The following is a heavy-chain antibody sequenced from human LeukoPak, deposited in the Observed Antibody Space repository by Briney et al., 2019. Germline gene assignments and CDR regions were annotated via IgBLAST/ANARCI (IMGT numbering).Heavy chain of an antibody. CDR2: IYYSGST. J-gene: IGHJ4*02. CDR1: GGSISSYY. D-gene: IGHD6-13*01. CDR3: ARASKTAAGAIDY. V-gene: IGHV4-59*01. Sequence: PSETLSLTCTVSGGSISSYYWSWIRQPPGKGLEWIGYIYYSGSTNYNPFLKSRVTISVDTSKNQFSLKLSSVTAADTAVYYCARASKTAAGAIDYWGQGTLVTVSS.